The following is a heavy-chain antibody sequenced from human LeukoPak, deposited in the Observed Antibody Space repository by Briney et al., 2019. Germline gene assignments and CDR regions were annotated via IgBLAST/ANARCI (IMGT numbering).Heavy chain of an antibody. J-gene: IGHJ4*02. Sequence: ASVKVSCKASGYTFTSYFMHWVRQAPGQGLEWMGIINPSGGSTSYAQKFQGRVTMTRDMSTSTVYMELSSLRSEDTAVYYCARGRGSGTSASYFDYWGQGTLVTVSS. V-gene: IGHV1-46*01. CDR1: GYTFTSYF. CDR3: ARGRGSGTSASYFDY. D-gene: IGHD3-10*01. CDR2: INPSGGST.